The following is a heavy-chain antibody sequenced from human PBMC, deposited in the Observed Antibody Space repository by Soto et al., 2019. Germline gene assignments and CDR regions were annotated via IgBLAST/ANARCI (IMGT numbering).Heavy chain of an antibody. J-gene: IGHJ6*02. CDR1: GYTFTGYY. CDR2: INPNSGGT. D-gene: IGHD1-26*01. CDR3: AREGSSSVGGMDF. Sequence: ASVKVSCKASGYTFTGYYMHWVRQAPGQGLEWMGWINPNSGGTNYAQKFQGWVTMTRDTSISTAYMELSRLRSDDTAVYYCAREGSSSVGGMDFWGQGTTVTLSS. V-gene: IGHV1-2*04.